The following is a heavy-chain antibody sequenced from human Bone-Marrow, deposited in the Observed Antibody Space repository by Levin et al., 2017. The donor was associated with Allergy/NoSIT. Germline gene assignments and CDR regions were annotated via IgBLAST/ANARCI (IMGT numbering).Heavy chain of an antibody. CDR3: ARLGGYYYDSSGYYFNGYFDL. V-gene: IGHV4-59*08. CDR1: GGSISSYY. J-gene: IGHJ2*01. D-gene: IGHD3-22*01. CDR2: IYYSGST. Sequence: SQTLSLTCTVSGGSISSYYWSWIRQPPGKGLEWIGYIYYSGSTNYNPSLKSRVTISVDTSKNQFSLKLSSVTAADTAVYYCARLGGYYYDSSGYYFNGYFDLWGRGTLVTVSS.